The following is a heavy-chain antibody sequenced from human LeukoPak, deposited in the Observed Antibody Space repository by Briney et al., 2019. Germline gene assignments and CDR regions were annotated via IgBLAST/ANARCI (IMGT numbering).Heavy chain of an antibody. CDR2: ISSSSYI. J-gene: IGHJ6*02. D-gene: IGHD2-2*01. CDR3: ARGTGSRVWRNAGMDV. V-gene: IGHV3-21*01. Sequence: PGGSLRLSCAASGFTFSSYSMNWVHQAPGKGLEWVSSISSSSYIYYADSVKGRFTISRDNAKNSLYLQMNSLRAEDTAVYCCARGTGSRVWRNAGMDVWGQGTTVTVSS. CDR1: GFTFSSYS.